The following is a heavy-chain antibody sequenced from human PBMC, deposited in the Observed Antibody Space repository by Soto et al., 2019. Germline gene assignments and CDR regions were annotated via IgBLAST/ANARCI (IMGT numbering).Heavy chain of an antibody. CDR3: AREGLLGY. Sequence: QVQLVQSGAEVKKPGASVKVSCKTSGYTVSSYGFSWVRQAPGQGLEWMGWISGYNGNTNYAQNFQGRVTMTTDISTSTAYMELRSLTSDDTAVYYCAREGLLGYWGQGTLVTVSS. V-gene: IGHV1-18*01. J-gene: IGHJ4*02. CDR1: GYTVSSYG. D-gene: IGHD3-16*01. CDR2: ISGYNGNT.